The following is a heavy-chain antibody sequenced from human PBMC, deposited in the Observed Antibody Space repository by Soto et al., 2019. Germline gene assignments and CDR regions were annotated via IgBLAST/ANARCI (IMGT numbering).Heavy chain of an antibody. CDR2: IYYSGST. J-gene: IGHJ4*02. D-gene: IGHD1-26*01. CDR3: ARSRVGATKGLFDY. V-gene: IGHV4-39*01. Sequence: SETLSLTCTVSGGSISSSSYYWGWIRQPPGKGLEWIGSIYYSGSTYYNPSLKSRVTISVDTSKNQFSLKLSSVTAADTAVYYCARSRVGATKGLFDYWGQGTLVTVSS. CDR1: GGSISSSSYY.